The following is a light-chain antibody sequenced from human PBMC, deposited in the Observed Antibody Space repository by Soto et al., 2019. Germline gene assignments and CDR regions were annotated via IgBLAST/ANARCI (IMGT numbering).Light chain of an antibody. CDR2: GAS. Sequence: DIVLTQSPGTMSLSPGERATLSCRASQSVSNSYLAWYQLKSGQAPRLLIYGASSRATGIPDRFSGDGSGTDFPLTIIRLEAEDFVVYYCQHYGTSPTCTFGQGTKVEVK. CDR3: QHYGTSPTCT. J-gene: IGKJ1*01. CDR1: QSVSNSY. V-gene: IGKV3-20*01.